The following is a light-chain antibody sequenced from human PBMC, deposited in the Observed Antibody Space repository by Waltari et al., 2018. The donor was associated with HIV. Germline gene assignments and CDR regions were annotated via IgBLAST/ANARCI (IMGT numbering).Light chain of an antibody. CDR3: AAWDGSLIGYV. Sequence: QSVLPQSPSASATPGQRVTIYCPGSSSTTGRKTVTWYQQLPGTAPKLLIYSRDQRPSGVPDRFSGSYSGTSASLAISGLQSEDEADYYCAAWDGSLIGYVFGTGTKVTVL. V-gene: IGLV1-44*01. CDR1: SSTTGRKT. CDR2: SRD. J-gene: IGLJ1*01.